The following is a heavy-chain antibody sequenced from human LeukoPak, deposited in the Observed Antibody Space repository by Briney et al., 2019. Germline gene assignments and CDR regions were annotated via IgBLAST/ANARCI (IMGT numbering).Heavy chain of an antibody. CDR3: TKKGYSGSSGGAYFDY. CDR1: GFTFDDYA. D-gene: IGHD4-23*01. V-gene: IGHV3-9*01. Sequence: PGGSLRLSCAASGFTFDDYAMHWVRQAPGKGLEWVSGISWNSGSIGYADSVKGRFTISRDNAKNSLYLQMNSLRTEDTALYYCTKKGYSGSSGGAYFDYWGQGALVTVSS. J-gene: IGHJ4*02. CDR2: ISWNSGSI.